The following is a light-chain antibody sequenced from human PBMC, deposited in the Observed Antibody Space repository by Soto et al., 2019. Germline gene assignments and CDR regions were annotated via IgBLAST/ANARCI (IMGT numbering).Light chain of an antibody. Sequence: DIVLTQSRGTLSLSPGERVTLSCRASHIVTSDYLAWYHQAPGQAPSLLIYGAFNRATGISDRFSGSGSGTEFTLSLSKLEPGDFGAHSCHQYGKSPRTFGQWSKV. J-gene: IGKJ1*01. CDR2: GAF. CDR1: HIVTSDY. V-gene: IGKV3-20*01. CDR3: HQYGKSPRT.